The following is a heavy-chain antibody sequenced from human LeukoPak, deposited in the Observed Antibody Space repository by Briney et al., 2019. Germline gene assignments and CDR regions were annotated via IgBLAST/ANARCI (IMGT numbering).Heavy chain of an antibody. CDR1: GFTFSSYG. Sequence: PGRSLRLSCAASGFTFSSYGMHWVRQAPGKGLEWVAVIWYDGSNKYYADSVKGRFTISRDNSKNTLYLQMNSLRAEDTAVYYCARDPVGAIGYGMDVWGQGTTVTVSS. J-gene: IGHJ6*02. CDR3: ARDPVGAIGYGMDV. D-gene: IGHD1-26*01. V-gene: IGHV3-33*01. CDR2: IWYDGSNK.